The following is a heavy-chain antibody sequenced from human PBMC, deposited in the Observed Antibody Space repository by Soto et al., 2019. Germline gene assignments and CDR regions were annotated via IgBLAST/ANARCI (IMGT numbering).Heavy chain of an antibody. CDR3: AALADYYDSSGDY. CDR1: GFTFTSSA. J-gene: IGHJ4*02. D-gene: IGHD3-22*01. CDR2: IVVGSGNT. Sequence: SVKVSCKASGFTFTSSAVQWVRQARGQRLEWIGWIVVGSGNTNYAQKFQERVTITRDMSTSTAYMELSSLRSEDTAVYYCAALADYYDSSGDYWGQGTLVTVSS. V-gene: IGHV1-58*01.